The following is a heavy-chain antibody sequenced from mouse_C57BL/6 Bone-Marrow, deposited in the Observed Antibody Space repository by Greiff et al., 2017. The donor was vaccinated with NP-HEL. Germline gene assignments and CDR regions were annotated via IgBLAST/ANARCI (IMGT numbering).Heavy chain of an antibody. D-gene: IGHD1-1*02. CDR3: AREGWPSSYFDY. CDR2: INYDGSST. V-gene: IGHV5-16*01. J-gene: IGHJ2*01. CDR1: GFTFSDYY. Sequence: EVKVVESEGGLVQPGSSMKLSCTASGFTFSDYYMAWVRQVPEKGLEWVANINYDGSSTYYLDSLKSRFIISRDNAKNILYLQMSSLKSEDTATYYCAREGWPSSYFDYWGQGTTLTVSS.